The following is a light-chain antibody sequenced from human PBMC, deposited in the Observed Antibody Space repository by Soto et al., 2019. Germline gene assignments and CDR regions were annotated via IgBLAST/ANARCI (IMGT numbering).Light chain of an antibody. Sequence: EIVLTQPPGTLSLSAGERATLSCRASQSVSISFLAWYQQKVGQAPRLLIYGASSRATGIPDRFSGSGSGTDFTLTISRLEPEDFAVYYCQQYGSSPRTFGQGTRLEIK. CDR1: QSVSISF. V-gene: IGKV3-20*01. CDR2: GAS. CDR3: QQYGSSPRT. J-gene: IGKJ5*01.